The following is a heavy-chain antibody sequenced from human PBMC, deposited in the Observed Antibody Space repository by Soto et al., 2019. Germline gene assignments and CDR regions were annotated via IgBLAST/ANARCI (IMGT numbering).Heavy chain of an antibody. D-gene: IGHD6-13*01. CDR1: GFTFSDYY. CDR3: ARDLKPYSSSWFDP. V-gene: IGHV3-11*01. CDR2: ISGSGSTI. Sequence: GGSLRLSCAASGFTFSDYYMSWIRQAPGKGLEWVSYISGSGSTIYYADSVKGRFTISRDKAKNSLYLQMNSLRAEDTAVYYCARDLKPYSSSWFDPWGQGTLVTVSS. J-gene: IGHJ5*02.